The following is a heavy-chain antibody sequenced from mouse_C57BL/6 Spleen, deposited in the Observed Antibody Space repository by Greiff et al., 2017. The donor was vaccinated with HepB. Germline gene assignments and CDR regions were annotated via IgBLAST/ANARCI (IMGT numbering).Heavy chain of an antibody. CDR2: INPNNGGT. Sequence: VQLQQSGPELVKPGASVKISCKASGYTFTDYYMNWVKQSHGKSLEWIGDINPNNGGTSYNQKFKGKATLTVDKSSSTAYMELRSLTSEDSAVYYCAKGDSLAWFAYWGQGTLVTVSA. D-gene: IGHD3-3*01. V-gene: IGHV1-26*01. J-gene: IGHJ3*01. CDR3: AKGDSLAWFAY. CDR1: GYTFTDYY.